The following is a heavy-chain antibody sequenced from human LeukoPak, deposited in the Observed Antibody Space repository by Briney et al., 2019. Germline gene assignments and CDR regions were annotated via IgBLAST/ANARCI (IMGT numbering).Heavy chain of an antibody. CDR3: AKDLRLSRTAGFDY. J-gene: IGHJ4*02. CDR1: GFTFDDYA. V-gene: IGHV3-43*02. CDR2: ISGGGGST. Sequence: PGGSLRLSCAASGFTFDDYAMHWVRQAPGKGLEWVSLISGGGGSTYYADSVKGRFTISRDNSKNSLYLQMNSLRTEDSALYYCAKDLRLSRTAGFDYWGQGTLVTVSS. D-gene: IGHD1-1*01.